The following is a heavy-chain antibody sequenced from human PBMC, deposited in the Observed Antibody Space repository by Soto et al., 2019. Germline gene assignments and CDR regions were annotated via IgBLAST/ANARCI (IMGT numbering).Heavy chain of an antibody. D-gene: IGHD6-6*01. CDR3: ARSREARPGLDD. V-gene: IGHV4-59*01. CDR1: GGSISSYY. J-gene: IGHJ4*02. CDR2: IYYSGST. Sequence: SATLPLTCTFSGGSISSYYWSWIRQPPGKGLEWIGYIYYSGSTNYNPSLKSRVTISVDTSKNQFSLKLSSVTAADTAVYYGARSREARPGLDDWGQGTL.